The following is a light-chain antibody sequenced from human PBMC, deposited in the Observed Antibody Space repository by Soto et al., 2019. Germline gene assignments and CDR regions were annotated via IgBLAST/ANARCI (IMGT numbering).Light chain of an antibody. V-gene: IGKV1-39*01. CDR2: TAS. CDR3: QQTYTSPFT. CDR1: QSISTS. Sequence: DLHMTQFPSSLSASVGDRVTITCRASQSISTSLNWYQQKPGKAPNLLIYTASTFQSGVPSRFSGSGSGTDFTLTITSLQPEDFATYYCQQTYTSPFTFGPGTKVDIK. J-gene: IGKJ3*01.